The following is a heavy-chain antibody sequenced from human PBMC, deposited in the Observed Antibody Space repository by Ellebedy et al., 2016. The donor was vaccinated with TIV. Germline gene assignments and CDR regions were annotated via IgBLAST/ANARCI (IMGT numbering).Heavy chain of an antibody. CDR1: GFSFRSYW. CDR2: IYQDGSEK. J-gene: IGHJ5*01. V-gene: IGHV3-7*01. D-gene: IGHD4-17*01. CDR3: ARRGSYGDYAVQINNWFDS. Sequence: PGGSLRLSCAASGFSFRSYWMSWVRQAPGKGLEWVANIYQDGSEKYYVDSVEGRFTISRDNANNILYLQMKSLRAEDTAVYYCARRGSYGDYAVQINNWFDSWGQGTLVTVYS.